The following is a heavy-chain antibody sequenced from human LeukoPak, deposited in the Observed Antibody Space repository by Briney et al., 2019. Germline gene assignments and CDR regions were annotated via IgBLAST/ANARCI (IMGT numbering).Heavy chain of an antibody. CDR2: IKQDGSEK. Sequence: PGGSLRLSCAAPRFTFSGYWMSWVRQAPGKGLEWGANIKQDGSEKYYVDSVKGRFTISRDNTKTSLYLQMNRLSGLKSEVSDCAREARLSGSYYDPLDYWGQGTLVTVSS. V-gene: IGHV3-7*04. CDR1: RFTFSGYW. J-gene: IGHJ4*02. CDR3: AREARLSGSYYDPLDY. D-gene: IGHD1-26*01.